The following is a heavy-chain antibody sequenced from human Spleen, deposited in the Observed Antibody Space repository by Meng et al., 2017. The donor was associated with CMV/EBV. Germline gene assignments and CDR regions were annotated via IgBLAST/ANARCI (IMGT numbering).Heavy chain of an antibody. D-gene: IGHD2-2*01. Sequence: ASVKVSCKASKYTFTDYYIHWVRQAPGQGLEWMGWINPNTGGTNYAQKFQGRVTMTSDTSISTAYMELRRLRSDDTAVYYCASGCSSTTCYRGSSWFDPWGQGTLVTVSS. CDR3: ASGCSSTTCYRGSSWFDP. J-gene: IGHJ5*02. CDR1: KYTFTDYY. V-gene: IGHV1-2*02. CDR2: INPNTGGT.